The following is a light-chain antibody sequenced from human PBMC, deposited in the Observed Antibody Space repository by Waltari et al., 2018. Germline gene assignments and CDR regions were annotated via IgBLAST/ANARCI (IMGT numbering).Light chain of an antibody. J-gene: IGKJ1*01. CDR3: QYYGGSRT. V-gene: IGKV3-20*01. CDR1: QTFASYY. Sequence: EIVLTQSPGTLSLSPGERVTLSCRASQTFASYYLAWYQQKPGQAPRLLMYAASHRATGIPDRFSGSGSGTDFTLTINRLEPEDFAVYYCQYYGGSRTFGQGTKVEIK. CDR2: AAS.